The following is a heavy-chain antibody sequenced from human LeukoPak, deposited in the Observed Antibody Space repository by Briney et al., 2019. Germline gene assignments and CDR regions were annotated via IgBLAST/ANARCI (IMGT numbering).Heavy chain of an antibody. J-gene: IGHJ6*02. Sequence: GGSLRLSCAASGFTFSSYAMHWVRQAPGKGLEWAAVISYDGSNKYYADSVKGRFTISRDNSKNTLYLQMNSLRAEDTAVYYCASGGYSYGHGGMDVWGQGTTVTVSS. D-gene: IGHD5-18*01. V-gene: IGHV3-30*04. CDR1: GFTFSSYA. CDR3: ASGGYSYGHGGMDV. CDR2: ISYDGSNK.